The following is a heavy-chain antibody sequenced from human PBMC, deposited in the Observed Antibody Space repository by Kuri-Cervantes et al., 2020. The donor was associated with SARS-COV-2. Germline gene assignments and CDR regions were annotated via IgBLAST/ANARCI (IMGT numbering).Heavy chain of an antibody. CDR1: GGSISSSY. CDR2: IYYSGST. CDR3: AKDQAEAVAGHGGAFDI. D-gene: IGHD6-19*01. V-gene: IGHV4-59*01. Sequence: SETLSLTCTVSGGSISSSYWSWIRQPPGKGLEWIGYIYYSGSTNYNPSLKSRVTISVDTSNNQFSLKLSSVTAADTAVYYCAKDQAEAVAGHGGAFDIWGQGTMVTVSS. J-gene: IGHJ3*02.